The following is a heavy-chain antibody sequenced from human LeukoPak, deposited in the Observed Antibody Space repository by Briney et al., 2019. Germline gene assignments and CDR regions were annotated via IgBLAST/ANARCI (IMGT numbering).Heavy chain of an antibody. V-gene: IGHV3-9*01. J-gene: IGHJ2*01. CDR1: GFTFDDYA. CDR2: ISWNSGSI. CDR3: AKDQQWLVCGYFDL. Sequence: GRSLRLSCAASGFTFDDYAMHWVRQAPGKGLEWVSGISWNSGSIGYADSVKGRFTISRDNAKNSLYLQMNSLRAEDTALYYCAKDQQWLVCGYFDLWGRGTLVTVSS. D-gene: IGHD6-19*01.